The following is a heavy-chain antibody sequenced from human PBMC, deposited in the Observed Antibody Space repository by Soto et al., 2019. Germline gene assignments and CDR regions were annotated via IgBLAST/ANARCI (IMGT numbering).Heavy chain of an antibody. Sequence: GASVKVSCKASGGTFSSYSISWVLQAPGQGLEWMGGIIPIFGTANYAQKFQGRVTITADESTSTAYMELSSLGSEDTAVYYCVLGSSSDFPQDYFDYWGQGTLVTVSS. CDR3: VLGSSSDFPQDYFDY. CDR2: IIPIFGTA. J-gene: IGHJ4*02. D-gene: IGHD6-6*01. CDR1: GGTFSSYS. V-gene: IGHV1-69*13.